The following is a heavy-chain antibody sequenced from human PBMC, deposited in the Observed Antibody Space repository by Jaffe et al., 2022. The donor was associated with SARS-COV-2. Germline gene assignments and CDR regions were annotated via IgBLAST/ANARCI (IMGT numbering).Heavy chain of an antibody. CDR3: SRWFGYYNDNSNWYFDY. CDR2: IRSEAYGGTT. D-gene: IGHD3-22*01. J-gene: IGHJ4*02. V-gene: IGHV3-49*05. Sequence: EVQLVESGGGLVKPGRSLRLSCTAAGFTFGDYAMIWLRQTPGKGLEWVGFIRSEAYGGTTEYAASVKGRFTISRDDSKSIAYLQMNSLKTEDTAVYYCSRWFGYYNDNSNWYFDYWGQGTLVTVSS. CDR1: GFTFGDYA.